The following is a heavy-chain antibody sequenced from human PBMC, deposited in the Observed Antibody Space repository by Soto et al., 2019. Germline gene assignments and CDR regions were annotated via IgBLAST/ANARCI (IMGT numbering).Heavy chain of an antibody. J-gene: IGHJ5*02. D-gene: IGHD6-13*01. CDR2: INPSGGST. CDR1: GYTITSYY. V-gene: IGHV1-46*03. Sequence: QVQLVQSGAEVKKPGASVKVSYKESGYTITSYYMHWVRQAPGQGLEWMGIINPSGGSTSYAQKFQGRLTMTRDTSTSTVYMELSSLRSEDTAVYYCARVAAAGKRGVNWFDPWGQGTLVTVSS. CDR3: ARVAAAGKRGVNWFDP.